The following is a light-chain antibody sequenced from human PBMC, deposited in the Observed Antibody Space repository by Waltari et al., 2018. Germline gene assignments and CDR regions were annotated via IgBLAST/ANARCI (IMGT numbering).Light chain of an antibody. J-gene: IGKJ1*01. CDR2: WAS. CDR3: QQYYGTFPT. V-gene: IGKV4-1*01. CDR1: LSVFYRSNNKNF. Sequence: DIVMTQSPDSLPVSLGDTVTISCKSSLSVFYRSNNKNFLAWYQLKPGQPLKLLIYWASTRESGVPDRFSGSGSGTNCTLTISSLQAEDVAIYYCQQYYGTFPTFGQGTKLEI.